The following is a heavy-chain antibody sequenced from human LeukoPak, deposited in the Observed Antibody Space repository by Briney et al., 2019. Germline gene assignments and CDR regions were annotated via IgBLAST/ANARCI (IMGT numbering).Heavy chain of an antibody. J-gene: IGHJ6*03. D-gene: IGHD1-1*01. Sequence: ASVKVSCKASGYTFTCYYMHWVRQAPGQGLEWMGWINPNSGGTNYAQKFQGRVTMTRDTSISTAYMELSRLRSDDTAVYYCARGKNVNYYYMDVWGKGTTVTVSS. V-gene: IGHV1-2*02. CDR2: INPNSGGT. CDR1: GYTFTCYY. CDR3: ARGKNVNYYYMDV.